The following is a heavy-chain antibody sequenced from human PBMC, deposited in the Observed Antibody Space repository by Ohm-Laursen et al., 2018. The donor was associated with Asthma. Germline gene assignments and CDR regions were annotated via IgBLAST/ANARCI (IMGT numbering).Heavy chain of an antibody. CDR1: GFTFSSYA. CDR3: TRGATYRMDY. CDR2: ISGSGGST. J-gene: IGHJ4*02. Sequence: SLRLSCAASGFTFSSYAMSWVRQTPGKGLEWVSAISGSGGSTYYADSVKGQFTISRDNAKNTLDLQMNSLSAEDTAVYYCTRGATYRMDYWGQGTLVTVSS. D-gene: IGHD3-16*02. V-gene: IGHV3-23*01.